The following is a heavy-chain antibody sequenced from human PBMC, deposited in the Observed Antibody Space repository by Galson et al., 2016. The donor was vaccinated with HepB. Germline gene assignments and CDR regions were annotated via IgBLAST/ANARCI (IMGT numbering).Heavy chain of an antibody. Sequence: SLRLSCAASGFTFSSYNLNWVRQAPGKGLEWVSSISRGSAYIYYADSVKGRFTISRDNAKNSPYLQMHSLRAEDTAVYYCARPRDNYGHAFDIWGPGTLVTVSS. V-gene: IGHV3-21*01. D-gene: IGHD3-10*01. CDR2: ISRGSAYI. CDR3: ARPRDNYGHAFDI. J-gene: IGHJ3*02. CDR1: GFTFSSYN.